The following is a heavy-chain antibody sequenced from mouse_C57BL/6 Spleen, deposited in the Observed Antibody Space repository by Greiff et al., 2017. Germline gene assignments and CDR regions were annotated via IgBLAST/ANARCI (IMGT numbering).Heavy chain of an antibody. V-gene: IGHV3-6*01. CDR2: ISYDGSN. J-gene: IGHJ3*01. CDR3: ARDWLAY. CDR1: GYSITSGYY. Sequence: EVQLQESGPGLVKPSQSLSLTCSVTGYSITSGYYWNWIRQFPGNKLEWMGYISYDGSNNYNPSLKNRISITRDTSKNQFFLKLNSVTTEDTATYYCARDWLAYWGQGTLVTVSA.